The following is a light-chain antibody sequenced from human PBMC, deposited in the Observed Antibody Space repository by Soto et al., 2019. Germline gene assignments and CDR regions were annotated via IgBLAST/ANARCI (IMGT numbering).Light chain of an antibody. Sequence: QSVLTQPRSVSGSPGQSVTLSCTGTSSDVGGYHYVSWYQHHRGKAPKIIIYDVNKRPSGVPDRFSGSKSGNTASLTISGLQTEDEADYYCCSYAGSDTLVFGGGTKLTVL. V-gene: IGLV2-11*01. CDR2: DVN. CDR1: SSDVGGYHY. CDR3: CSYAGSDTLV. J-gene: IGLJ2*01.